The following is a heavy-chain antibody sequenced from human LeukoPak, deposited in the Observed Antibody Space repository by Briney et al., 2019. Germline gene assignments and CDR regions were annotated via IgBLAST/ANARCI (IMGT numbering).Heavy chain of an antibody. CDR2: INPNSGDT. CDR1: GYTFTSYD. Sequence: ASVKVSCKASGYTFTSYDINWVRQATGQGLEWMGWINPNSGDTNYAQNFQGRVTMTRDTSITTAYMELSRLRFDDTAVYFCARGSTQSYGDFGYWGQGTLVTVSS. CDR3: ARGSTQSYGDFGY. V-gene: IGHV1-2*02. D-gene: IGHD4-17*01. J-gene: IGHJ4*02.